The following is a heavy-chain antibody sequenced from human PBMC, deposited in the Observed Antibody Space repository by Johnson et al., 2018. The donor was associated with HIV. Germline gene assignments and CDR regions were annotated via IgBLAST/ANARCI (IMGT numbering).Heavy chain of an antibody. CDR3: ARAYPLGVTLFSAFDI. V-gene: IGHV3-20*04. CDR2: INWNGGST. Sequence: EVLLLESGGGVVPPGGSLRLSCAASGFTFDDHGMSWVRQAPGKGLEWVSGINWNGGSTGYADSVKGRFTISRDNAKNSLTLQMNSLRAADTALYFCARAYPLGVTLFSAFDIWGQGTMVTVSS. D-gene: IGHD1-26*01. CDR1: GFTFDDHG. J-gene: IGHJ3*02.